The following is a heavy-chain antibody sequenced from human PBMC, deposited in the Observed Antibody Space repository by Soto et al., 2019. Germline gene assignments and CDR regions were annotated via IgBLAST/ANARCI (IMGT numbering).Heavy chain of an antibody. CDR3: AKELHLMRLEYYCSGMDV. CDR2: ISYDGSNK. V-gene: IGHV3-30*18. Sequence: QVQLVESGGGVVQPGRSLRLSCAASGFTFSSYGMHWVRQAPGKGLEWVAVISYDGSNKYYADSVKGRFTISRDNSKNPLYLQMHRLRAEDTAVYYCAKELHLMRLEYYCSGMDVWGQGTTVTVSS. D-gene: IGHD3-16*01. CDR1: GFTFSSYG. J-gene: IGHJ6*02.